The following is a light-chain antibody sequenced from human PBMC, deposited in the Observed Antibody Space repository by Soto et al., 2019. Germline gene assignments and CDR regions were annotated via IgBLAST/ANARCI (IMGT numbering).Light chain of an antibody. CDR2: EVS. CDR1: XXDVGAYDY. Sequence: GQSVTISCTGTXXDVGAYDYVSWYQQHPGKAPKLMIYEVSKRPSGVPDRFSGSKSGNTASLTVSGLQAEDEAGYYCSSYAGSNSLHVVFGGGTQLTVL. CDR3: SSYAGSNSLHVV. J-gene: IGLJ2*01. V-gene: IGLV2-8*01.